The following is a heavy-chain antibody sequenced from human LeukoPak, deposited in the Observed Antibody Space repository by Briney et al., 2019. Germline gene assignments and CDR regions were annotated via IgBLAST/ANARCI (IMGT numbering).Heavy chain of an antibody. Sequence: ASVKVSCKASGYTFTGYYMHWVRQAPGQGLEWMGWINPNSGGTNYAQKFQGRVTMTRDTSISTAYMELSRLRSDDTAVYYCARDLHGGTYYDFWSGPRAEYYYYMDVWGKGTTVTVSS. V-gene: IGHV1-2*02. CDR1: GYTFTGYY. CDR3: ARDLHGGTYYDFWSGPRAEYYYYMDV. D-gene: IGHD3-3*01. J-gene: IGHJ6*03. CDR2: INPNSGGT.